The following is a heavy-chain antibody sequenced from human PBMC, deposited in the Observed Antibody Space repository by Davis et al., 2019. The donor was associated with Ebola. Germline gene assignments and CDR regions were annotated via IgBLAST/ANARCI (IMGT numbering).Heavy chain of an antibody. D-gene: IGHD3-3*01. CDR2: IRGGGSHT. J-gene: IGHJ6*04. CDR1: GFTFSSYA. CDR3: AKSGLSFGVVKYHYGMDV. V-gene: IGHV3-23*01. Sequence: PGGSLRLSCAASGFTFSSYAMSWVRRAPGKGLEWVSAIRGGGSHTFYADSVKGRFSISRDNSKDMLYLQMNSLRAEDTAVYYCAKSGLSFGVVKYHYGMDVWGKGTTVTVSS.